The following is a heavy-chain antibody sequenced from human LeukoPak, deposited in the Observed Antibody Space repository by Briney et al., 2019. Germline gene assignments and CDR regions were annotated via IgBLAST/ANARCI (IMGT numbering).Heavy chain of an antibody. V-gene: IGHV4-59*01. CDR1: GRSISSYY. D-gene: IGHD6-13*01. CDR3: ARVRQSLAAAGKVFDY. Sequence: SETLSLTCTVSGRSISSYYWSWIRQPPGKGLEWIGYNYYSGSTNYNPSLKSRVTISVDTSKNQFSLKLSSVTAADAAVYYCARVRQSLAAAGKVFDYWGQGTLVTVSS. J-gene: IGHJ4*02. CDR2: NYYSGST.